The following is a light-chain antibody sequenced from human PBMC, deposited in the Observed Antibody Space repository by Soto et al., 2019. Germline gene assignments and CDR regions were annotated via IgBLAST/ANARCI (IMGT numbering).Light chain of an antibody. Sequence: ESVLTPAAGTLSLSPGERATLSCRASQSVSSIYLAWYQQKPGQAPRLLIYGASSRATGIPDRFSGSGSGTDFTLTISRLEPEDFAVYYCQQYGSSRWTFGQGTTVDIK. CDR3: QQYGSSRWT. V-gene: IGKV3-20*01. CDR1: QSVSSIY. CDR2: GAS. J-gene: IGKJ1*01.